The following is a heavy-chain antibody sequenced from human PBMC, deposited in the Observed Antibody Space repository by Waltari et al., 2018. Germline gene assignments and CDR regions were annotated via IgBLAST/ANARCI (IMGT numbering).Heavy chain of an antibody. CDR3: ARGGEQWLVAGPSDY. CDR1: GYSISSGSY. D-gene: IGHD6-19*01. J-gene: IGHJ4*02. CDR2: IYHSGST. V-gene: IGHV4-38-2*01. Sequence: QVQLQESGPGLVKPSETLSLTCAVSGYSISSGSYWGWIRQPPGKGLEWIGSIYHSGSTYYNPSLKSRVTLSVDTSNNQFSLKLTSVTAADTAVCYCARGGEQWLVAGPSDYWGQGTLVTVSS.